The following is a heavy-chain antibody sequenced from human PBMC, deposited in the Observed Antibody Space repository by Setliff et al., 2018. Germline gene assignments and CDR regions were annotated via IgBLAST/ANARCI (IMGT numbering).Heavy chain of an antibody. V-gene: IGHV1-2*04. CDR1: GYTFTGYY. D-gene: IGHD6-19*01. Sequence: ASVKVSCKASGYTFTGYYMHWVRQAPGQGLEWMGWINPNSGGTNYAQKFQGWVTMTRDTSISTAYMELSRLRSDDTAVYYCARGAGGIWQWGYYFDYWGQGTLVTVPQ. CDR2: INPNSGGT. J-gene: IGHJ4*02. CDR3: ARGAGGIWQWGYYFDY.